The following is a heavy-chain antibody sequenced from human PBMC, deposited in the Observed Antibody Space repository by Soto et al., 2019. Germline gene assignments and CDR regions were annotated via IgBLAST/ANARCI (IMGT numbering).Heavy chain of an antibody. CDR3: ARLSDYYFASGRAAHLYGMDV. CDR2: VYYSGST. J-gene: IGHJ6*02. V-gene: IGHV4-39*01. CDR1: GGSISSIRFY. Sequence: PSETLSLTCTVSGGSISSIRFYWGWIRQPPGKGLEWIGNVYYSGSTYSNPSLKSRLTISADTSKNQFSLKLSSVTAADTAVYFCARLSDYYFASGRAAHLYGMDVWCQGTTVTVSS. D-gene: IGHD3-10*01.